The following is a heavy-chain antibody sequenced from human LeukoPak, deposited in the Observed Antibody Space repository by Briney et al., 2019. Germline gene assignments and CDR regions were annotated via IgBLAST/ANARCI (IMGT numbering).Heavy chain of an antibody. D-gene: IGHD6-19*01. CDR2: ISYDGSNK. J-gene: IGHJ4*02. CDR3: ARDWKIGWTSYFDY. V-gene: IGHV3-30*01. Sequence: PGWSLRLSCAASGFTFSSYAMHWVRQAPGKGLEWVAVISYDGSNKYYADSVKGRFTISRDNSKNTLYLQMNSLRAEDTAVYYCARDWKIGWTSYFDYWGQGTLVTVSS. CDR1: GFTFSSYA.